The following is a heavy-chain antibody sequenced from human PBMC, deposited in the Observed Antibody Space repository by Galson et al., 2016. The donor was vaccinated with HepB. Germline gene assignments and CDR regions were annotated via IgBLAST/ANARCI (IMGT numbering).Heavy chain of an antibody. Sequence: SLRLSCAASGFAFSAYGMTWVRQAPRKGLEWVAAISTSGGSTDYADSVRGRFTISRDNSKNMLYLQMNSLRAEDSGLYYCAKRTTRLGDYWGQGLLVTVSS. CDR3: AKRTTRLGDY. J-gene: IGHJ4*02. CDR2: ISTSGGST. D-gene: IGHD4-11*01. CDR1: GFAFSAYG. V-gene: IGHV3-23*01.